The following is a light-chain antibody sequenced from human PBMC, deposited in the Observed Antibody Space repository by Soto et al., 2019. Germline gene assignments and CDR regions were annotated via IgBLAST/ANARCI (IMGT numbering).Light chain of an antibody. CDR2: AAS. CDR3: QKYNSAPWT. CDR1: QGINNY. Sequence: DIRMTQSPSSLSAFVGDRVTITCRASQGINNYLAWYQHKPGKVPKLLIYAASTLQSGVPSRFGGSGSVSDFTLTISSLQPEDVAAYYCQKYNSAPWTFGQGTKVEIK. V-gene: IGKV1-27*01. J-gene: IGKJ1*01.